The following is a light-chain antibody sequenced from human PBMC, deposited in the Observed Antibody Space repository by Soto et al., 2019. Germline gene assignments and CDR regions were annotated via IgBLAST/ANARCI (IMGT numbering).Light chain of an antibody. CDR2: GAS. J-gene: IGKJ3*01. Sequence: EIVLTQSPGTLSLSPGERATLSGRASQMFDGKSLAWYQQKPGQPPRLLIYGASFRATGIPDRFSGSGSGTDFTLSISRLEPEDFGVYYCHQYANSPFTFGPGTKVDIK. V-gene: IGKV3-20*01. CDR3: HQYANSPFT. CDR1: QMFDGKS.